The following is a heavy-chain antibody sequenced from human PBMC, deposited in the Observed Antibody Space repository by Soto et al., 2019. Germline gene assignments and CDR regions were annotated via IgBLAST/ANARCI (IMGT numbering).Heavy chain of an antibody. Sequence: SETLSLTCVVSRYSISSGFFWAWIRQPPGKGLEWVGSIYHTGDTHYNPSLRSQVSMSVDTSKNQFSLRLTSLTAADTAVYFCGRATNSLDLWGRGILVTVST. D-gene: IGHD1-1*01. CDR1: RYSISSGFF. J-gene: IGHJ5*02. CDR2: IYHTGDT. V-gene: IGHV4-38-2*01. CDR3: GRATNSLDL.